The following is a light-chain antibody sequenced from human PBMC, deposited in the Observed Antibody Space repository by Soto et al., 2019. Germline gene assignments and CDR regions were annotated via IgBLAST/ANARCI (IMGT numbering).Light chain of an antibody. J-gene: IGKJ5*01. Sequence: ENVLTQSPATLSLSPGERATLSCRASQSVRNLVAWFQQKPGQAPRLLIYVASNRATGIPARFSGSGSGTDFTLTISSLEPEDFAVYYCQQRSSWPLTFGQGTRLEIK. CDR1: QSVRNL. CDR2: VAS. CDR3: QQRSSWPLT. V-gene: IGKV3-11*01.